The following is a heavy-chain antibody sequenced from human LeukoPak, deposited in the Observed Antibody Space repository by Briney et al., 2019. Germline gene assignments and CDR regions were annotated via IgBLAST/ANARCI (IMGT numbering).Heavy chain of an antibody. J-gene: IGHJ4*02. CDR3: ASTTTYYGSLGDY. CDR1: GGSISSYY. CDR2: IYYSGST. D-gene: IGHD3-10*01. Sequence: SETLSLTCTVSGGSISSYYWNWIRQPPGKGLEWIGYIYYSGSTYYNPSLKSRVTISVDTSKNQFSLKLSSVTAADTAVYYCASTTTYYGSLGDYWGQGTLVTVSS. V-gene: IGHV4-59*12.